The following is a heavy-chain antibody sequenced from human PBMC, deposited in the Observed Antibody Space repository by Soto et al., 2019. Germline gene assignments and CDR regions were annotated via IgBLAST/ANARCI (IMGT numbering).Heavy chain of an antibody. CDR3: ARQDSSGWEGGFDY. D-gene: IGHD6-19*01. J-gene: IGHJ4*02. V-gene: IGHV4-39*01. CDR2: IYYSGST. CDR1: GGSISSSSYY. Sequence: LSLTCTVSGGSISSSSYYWGWIRQPPGKGLEWIGSIYYSGSTYYNPSLKSRVTISVDTSKNQFSLKLSSVTAADTAVYYCARQDSSGWEGGFDYWGQGTLVTVS.